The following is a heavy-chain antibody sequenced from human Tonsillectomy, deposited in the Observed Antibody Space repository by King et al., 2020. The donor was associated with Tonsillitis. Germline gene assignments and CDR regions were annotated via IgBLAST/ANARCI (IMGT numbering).Heavy chain of an antibody. Sequence: VQLVESGGGLVKPGGSLRLSCAASGFTFSSYSMNWVRQAPGKGLEWVSSISSSSSYIYYADSVKGRFTISRDNAKNSLYLQMNSLRAEDTAVYYCARGSLGYCSGGSCYRGDWGQGTLVTVSS. J-gene: IGHJ4*02. CDR1: GFTFSSYS. D-gene: IGHD2-15*01. V-gene: IGHV3-21*01. CDR3: ARGSLGYCSGGSCYRGD. CDR2: ISSSSSYI.